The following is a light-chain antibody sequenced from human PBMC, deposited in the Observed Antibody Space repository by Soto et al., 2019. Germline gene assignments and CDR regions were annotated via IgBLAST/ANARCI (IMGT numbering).Light chain of an antibody. Sequence: QLVLTQPPSASGTPGQRVTISCSGSSSNIGSNYVYWYQQLPGTAPKLLIYRNNQRPSGVPDRFSGSKSGTSASLAISGLRSEDEADYYCAAWDDSLSGYHVFGTGTKVTVL. V-gene: IGLV1-47*01. J-gene: IGLJ1*01. CDR3: AAWDDSLSGYHV. CDR1: SSNIGSNY. CDR2: RNN.